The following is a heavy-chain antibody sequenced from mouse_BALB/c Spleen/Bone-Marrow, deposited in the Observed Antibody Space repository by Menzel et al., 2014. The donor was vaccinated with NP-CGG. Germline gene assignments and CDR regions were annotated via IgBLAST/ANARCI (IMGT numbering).Heavy chain of an antibody. CDR3: ARDGYDDY. V-gene: IGHV7-3*02. J-gene: IGHJ2*01. D-gene: IGHD2-2*01. Sequence: DVKLQESGGGLVQPGGSLRLSCAPSGFTFXDYYMSWVRQPPGKALEWLGFIRNKANGYTTEYSASVKGRFTISRDNSQSILYLQMNTLRAEDSATYYCARDGYDDYWGQGTTLTVSS. CDR1: GFTFXDYY. CDR2: IRNKANGYTT.